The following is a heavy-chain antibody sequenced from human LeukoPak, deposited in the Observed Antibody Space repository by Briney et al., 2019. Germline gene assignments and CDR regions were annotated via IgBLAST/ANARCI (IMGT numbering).Heavy chain of an antibody. J-gene: IGHJ3*02. CDR1: GYTFTKYY. CDR2: INPSAGST. V-gene: IGHV1-46*01. Sequence: ASVKVSCKASGYTFTKYYIHWVRQAPGQGLEWMGIINPSAGSTNYAQKFQGRVTLTRDTSTSTVYMNVSNLRSEDTAVYYCARESLGSYKTVVIVARGHDAFDMWGQGTMVTVSS. CDR3: ARESLGSYKTVVIVARGHDAFDM. D-gene: IGHD3-22*01.